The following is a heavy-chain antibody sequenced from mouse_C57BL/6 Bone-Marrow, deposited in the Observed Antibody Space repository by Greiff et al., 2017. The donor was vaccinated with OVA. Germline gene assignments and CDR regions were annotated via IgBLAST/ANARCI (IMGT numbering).Heavy chain of an antibody. D-gene: IGHD2-4*01. CDR2: IYPGSGST. Sequence: QVQLQQPGAELVKPGASGKMSCKASGYTFTSYWITWVKQRPGQGLEWIGDIYPGSGSTNYNEKFKSKATLTVDTSSSTAYMQLSSLTSEDSAVYYCANYDYDGYYFDYWGQGTTLTVSS. CDR1: GYTFTSYW. CDR3: ANYDYDGYYFDY. V-gene: IGHV1-55*01. J-gene: IGHJ2*01.